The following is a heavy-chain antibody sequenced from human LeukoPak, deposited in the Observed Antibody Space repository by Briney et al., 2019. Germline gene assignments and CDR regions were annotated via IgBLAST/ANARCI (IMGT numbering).Heavy chain of an antibody. CDR2: ISYDGSNK. J-gene: IGHJ4*02. CDR3: AKDPQDYGDSRPVY. CDR1: GFTFSSYA. Sequence: GGSLRLSCAASGFTFSSYAMHWVRQAPGKGLEGVAVISYDGSNKYYADSVKGRFTISRDNSKNTLYLQMNSLRAEDTAVYYCAKDPQDYGDSRPVYWGQGTLVTVSS. V-gene: IGHV3-30*04. D-gene: IGHD4-17*01.